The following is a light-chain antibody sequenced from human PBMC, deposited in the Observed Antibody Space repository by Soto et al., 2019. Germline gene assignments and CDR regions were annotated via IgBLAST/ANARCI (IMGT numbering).Light chain of an antibody. Sequence: DIVLTQSPATLSLSPGERATLSCRASQSVSSSLAWYQQKPGQTPRLLIYDASNTATGIPARFNGSGSATDFTLTVSSLEPEDFAVYYCQQRSNWPLTFGGGTKVEIK. J-gene: IGKJ4*01. CDR3: QQRSNWPLT. CDR2: DAS. CDR1: QSVSSS. V-gene: IGKV3-11*01.